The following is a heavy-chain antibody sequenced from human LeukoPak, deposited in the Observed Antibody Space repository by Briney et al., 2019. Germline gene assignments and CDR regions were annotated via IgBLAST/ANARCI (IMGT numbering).Heavy chain of an antibody. Sequence: SETLSLTCTVSGGSISSSSYYWGWLRQPPGTGLEWLGSIYYSGSTYYNPSLKSRVTISVDTSKNQFSLKLSSVTAADTAVYYCARGYYYGSGSPYDYWGQGTLVTVSS. CDR1: GGSISSSSYY. D-gene: IGHD3-10*01. CDR2: IYYSGST. CDR3: ARGYYYGSGSPYDY. V-gene: IGHV4-39*07. J-gene: IGHJ4*02.